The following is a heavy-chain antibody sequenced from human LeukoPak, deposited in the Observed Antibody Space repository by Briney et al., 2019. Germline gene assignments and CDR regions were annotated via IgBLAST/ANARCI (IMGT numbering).Heavy chain of an antibody. CDR3: ARDKREPRYAFDI. V-gene: IGHV4-39*07. D-gene: IGHD1-26*01. CDR2: IYYSGST. CDR1: GGSISSSSYY. J-gene: IGHJ3*02. Sequence: PSETLSLTCTVSGGSISSSSYYWGWIRQPPGKGLEWIGSIYYSGSTYYNPSLKSRVTISVDKSKNQFSLKVRPVTAADTAVYYCARDKREPRYAFDIWGQGTMVTVSS.